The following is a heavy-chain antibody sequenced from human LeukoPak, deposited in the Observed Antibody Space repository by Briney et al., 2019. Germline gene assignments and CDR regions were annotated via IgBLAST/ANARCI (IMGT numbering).Heavy chain of an antibody. CDR1: GFTFSSYG. V-gene: IGHV3-30*03. CDR3: ARDYDSSGYYYVGAFDI. Sequence: GGSLRLSCAASGFTFSSYGMHWVRQAPGKGLEGVAVISYDGSNKYYADSVKGRFTISRDNSKNTLYLQMNSLRAEDTAVYYCARDYDSSGYYYVGAFDIWGQGTMVTVSS. CDR2: ISYDGSNK. J-gene: IGHJ3*02. D-gene: IGHD3-22*01.